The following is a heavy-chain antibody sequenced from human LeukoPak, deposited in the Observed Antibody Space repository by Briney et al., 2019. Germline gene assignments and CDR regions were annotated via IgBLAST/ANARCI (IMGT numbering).Heavy chain of an antibody. CDR3: ATRTGGSYYGSGSYLPY. CDR2: ISGSGGST. D-gene: IGHD3-10*01. CDR1: GFTFSSYW. Sequence: GGSLRLSCAASGFTFSSYWMHWVRQAPGKGLEWVSAISGSGGSTYYADSVKGRFTISRDNSKNTLYLQMNSLRAEDTAVYYCATRTGGSYYGSGSYLPYWGQGTLVTVSS. J-gene: IGHJ4*02. V-gene: IGHV3-23*01.